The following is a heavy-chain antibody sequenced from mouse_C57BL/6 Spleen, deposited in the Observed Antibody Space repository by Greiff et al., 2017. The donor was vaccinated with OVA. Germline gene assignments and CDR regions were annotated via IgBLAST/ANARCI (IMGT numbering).Heavy chain of an antibody. J-gene: IGHJ2*01. CDR2: ISYDGSN. D-gene: IGHD3-1*01. V-gene: IGHV3-6*01. Sequence: EVQLVESGPGLVKPSQSLSLPCSVSGYSITSGYYWNWLRTFPANKLAWMGYISYDGSNNYNPSLKNRISITRDTSKNQFFLKLNAVTTEDTSTYYCARGSTDWGQGTTLTVSS. CDR1: GYSITSGYY. CDR3: ARGSTD.